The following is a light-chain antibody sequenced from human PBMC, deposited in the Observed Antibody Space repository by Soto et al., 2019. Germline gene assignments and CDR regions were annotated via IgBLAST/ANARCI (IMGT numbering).Light chain of an antibody. Sequence: QSVLTQPASVSGPPGQSITISCTGTSSDVGGYNHVSWYQHSPGKAPKLILFAVSDRPSGVSHRFSGSKSGNTASLTISGLQAEDEADYYCCSYTSLSTVVFGGGTKLTVL. CDR2: AVS. CDR3: CSYTSLSTVV. J-gene: IGLJ2*01. CDR1: SSDVGGYNH. V-gene: IGLV2-14*01.